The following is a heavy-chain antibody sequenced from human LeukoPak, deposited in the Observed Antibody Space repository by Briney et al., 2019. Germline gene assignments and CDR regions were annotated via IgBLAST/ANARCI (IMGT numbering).Heavy chain of an antibody. J-gene: IGHJ5*02. CDR2: FDPEDGET. D-gene: IGHD3-22*01. V-gene: IGHV1-24*01. CDR1: GDTLTELS. CDR3: ATESPRRQYYDDSNWFDP. Sequence: ASVKVSCKVSGDTLTELSMHWVRQAPGKGLEWMGGFDPEDGETIYAQKFQGRVTMTEDTSTDTAYMELSSLRSEDTAVYYCATESPRRQYYDDSNWFDPWGQGTLVTVSS.